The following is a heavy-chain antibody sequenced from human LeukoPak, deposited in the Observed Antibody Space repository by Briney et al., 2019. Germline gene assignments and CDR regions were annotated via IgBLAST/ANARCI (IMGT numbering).Heavy chain of an antibody. D-gene: IGHD2-2*01. CDR3: ARVRLGCSSTSCYYYYYMDV. Sequence: QPGGSLSLSCAASGFTVSSNYMSWVRQAPGKGLEWVSVIYSGGSTYYADSVKGRFTISRDNSKNTLYLQMNSLSAEDTAVYYCARVRLGCSSTSCYYYYYMDVWGKGTTVTVSS. CDR2: IYSGGST. CDR1: GFTVSSNY. V-gene: IGHV3-53*01. J-gene: IGHJ6*03.